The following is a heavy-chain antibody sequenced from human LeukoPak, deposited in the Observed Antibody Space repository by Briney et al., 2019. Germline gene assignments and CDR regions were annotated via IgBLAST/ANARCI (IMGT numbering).Heavy chain of an antibody. J-gene: IGHJ6*04. CDR3: AELGITMIGGV. CDR1: GFTFSNYG. CDR2: ISYDGSNK. Sequence: GRSLRLSCAASGFTFSNYGMYWVRQAPGKGLEWVAVISYDGSNKYYADSVKGRFTISRDNSKNTLYLQMNSLRAEDTAVYYCAELGITMIGGVWGKGTTVTISS. V-gene: IGHV3-30*18. D-gene: IGHD3-10*02.